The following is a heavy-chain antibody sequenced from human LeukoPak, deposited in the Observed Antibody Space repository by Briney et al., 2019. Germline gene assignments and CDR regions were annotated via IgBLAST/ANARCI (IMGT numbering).Heavy chain of an antibody. CDR3: ARTSQILTGYFVFFDF. V-gene: IGHV4-34*01. CDR1: GGSFSNYH. D-gene: IGHD3-9*01. CDR2: INHSGTT. J-gene: IGHJ4*02. Sequence: SETLSLTCAVYGGSFSNYHWIWIRQPPGKGLEWIGEINHSGTTNYNPSLTSRVTISVDTSKNQFSLKLNSVTAADTAVYYCARTSQILTGYFVFFDFWGQGTPVTVSS.